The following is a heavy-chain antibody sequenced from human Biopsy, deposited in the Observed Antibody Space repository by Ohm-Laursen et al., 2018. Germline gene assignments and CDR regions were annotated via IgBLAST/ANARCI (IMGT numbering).Heavy chain of an antibody. V-gene: IGHV4-59*01. J-gene: IGHJ2*01. Sequence: TLSLTCTVSGDSISSYYWSWIQQPPGKGLEWIGYVYYTGSTDYNPSLQSQVTISVDTSKNHFSLRLRSVTPADTAIYCARDRGYYSDRTVPGYFDLWGRGTLVTVSS. D-gene: IGHD3-22*01. CDR1: GDSISSYY. CDR3: ARDRGYYSDRTVPGYFDL. CDR2: VYYTGST.